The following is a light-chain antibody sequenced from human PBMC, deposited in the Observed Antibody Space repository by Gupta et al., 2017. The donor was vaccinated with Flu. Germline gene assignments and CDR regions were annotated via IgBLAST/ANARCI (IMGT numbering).Light chain of an antibody. CDR3: RQSLRKALT. J-gene: IGKJ4*01. V-gene: IGKV2-28*01. Sequence: DFVMTQSPLSLSVTPGEPASISCRSSQSLLHANGNNYLDWYLQKPGQSPQLLIYVGSNRASGVPDRCSGSGSGTDCTLKISRVEAEDVGVYYCRQSLRKALTCGGGTKVEIK. CDR1: QSLLHANGNNY. CDR2: VGS.